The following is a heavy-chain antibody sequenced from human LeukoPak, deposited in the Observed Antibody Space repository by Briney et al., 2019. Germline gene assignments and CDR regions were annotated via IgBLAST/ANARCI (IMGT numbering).Heavy chain of an antibody. V-gene: IGHV1-18*01. CDR2: ISAYNGNT. CDR1: GYTFTSYG. CDR3: ARATYYDSSGHYYGMDV. Sequence: GASVKVSCKASGYTFTSYGISWVRQAPGQGLEWMGGISAYNGNTNYAQKLQGRVTMTTDTSTSTAYMELRSLRSDDTAVYYCARATYYDSSGHYYGMDVWGQGTTVTVSS. J-gene: IGHJ6*02. D-gene: IGHD3-22*01.